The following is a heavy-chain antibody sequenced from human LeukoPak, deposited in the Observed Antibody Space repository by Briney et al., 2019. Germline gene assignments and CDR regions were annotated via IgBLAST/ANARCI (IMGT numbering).Heavy chain of an antibody. V-gene: IGHV4-59*01. J-gene: IGHJ4*02. D-gene: IGHD6-13*01. Sequence: PSETLSLTCTVSGGSISSYYWSWIRQLPGKGLEWIGYIYYSGSTNYNPSLKSRVTISEETSKNEFSLKLRSVTAADTAVYYCARVTGYRIEDYFDYWGQGTLVTVSS. CDR1: GGSISSYY. CDR3: ARVTGYRIEDYFDY. CDR2: IYYSGST.